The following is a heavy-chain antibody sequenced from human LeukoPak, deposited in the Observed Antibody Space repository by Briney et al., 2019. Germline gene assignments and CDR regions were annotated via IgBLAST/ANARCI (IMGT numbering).Heavy chain of an antibody. J-gene: IGHJ4*01. CDR2: IYWNGDI. CDR1: GISLSSSGVG. V-gene: IGHV2-5*01. CDR3: AHPLEVQWLVAFDS. Sequence: SGPTLSPPTQTLTLTCTFSGISLSSSGVGVGWIRQPPGKALEWLALIYWNGDIRYSRSLKSRLTITKDTSKNQVVLTMTNMDPVDTATYYCAHPLEVQWLVAFDSWGQRNIITVSS. D-gene: IGHD6-19*01.